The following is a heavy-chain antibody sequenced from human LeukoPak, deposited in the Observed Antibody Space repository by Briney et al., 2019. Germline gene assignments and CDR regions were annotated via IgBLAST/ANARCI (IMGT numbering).Heavy chain of an antibody. CDR1: GFTFSGSA. J-gene: IGHJ4*02. CDR3: TLSRDGYNVDY. D-gene: IGHD5-24*01. V-gene: IGHV3-73*01. Sequence: PGGSLRLSCAASGFTFSGSAMHWVRQASGKGLEWVGRIRSKANSYATAYAASVKGRFTISRDDSKNTAYLQMNSLKTEDTAVYYCTLSRDGYNVDYWGQGTLVTVSS. CDR2: IRSKANSYAT.